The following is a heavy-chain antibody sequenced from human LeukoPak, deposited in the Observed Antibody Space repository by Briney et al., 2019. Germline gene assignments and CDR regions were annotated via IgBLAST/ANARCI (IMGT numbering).Heavy chain of an antibody. CDR3: ARGRGSRTGFNGDYLDY. Sequence: SVKVSCKTSGGPFSSHAINWVRQAPGQGLEWVGWITPILGLRNYAQKFQGRVTITADKSTTTVSMDLTSLTSEDTAVYFCARGRGSRTGFNGDYLDYWGQGTLVTVTS. J-gene: IGHJ4*02. CDR2: ITPILGLR. D-gene: IGHD3/OR15-3a*01. CDR1: GGPFSSHA. V-gene: IGHV1-69*10.